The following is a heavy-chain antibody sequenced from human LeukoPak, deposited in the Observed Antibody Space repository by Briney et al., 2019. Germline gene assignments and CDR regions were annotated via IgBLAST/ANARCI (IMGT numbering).Heavy chain of an antibody. CDR3: ARGGDYGSAYDYFRY. CDR1: GDSITNGIFH. V-gene: IGHV4-61*02. CDR2: IYTGGDT. Sequence: SETLSLTCTVSGDSITNGIFHWSWIRQPAGKELEWIGRIYTGGDTAYNPSLNSRVTISLDTSNNQLSLKLTSVTAADTAVYYCARGGDYGSAYDYFRYWGQGTLVSVSS. D-gene: IGHD5-12*01. J-gene: IGHJ4*02.